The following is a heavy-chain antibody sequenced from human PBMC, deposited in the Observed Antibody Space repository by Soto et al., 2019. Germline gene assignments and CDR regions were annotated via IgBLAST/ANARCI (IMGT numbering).Heavy chain of an antibody. V-gene: IGHV3-23*01. J-gene: IGHJ4*02. Sequence: PGGFLRLSCAASGFTFSSYAMSWVRQAPGKGLEWVSAISGSGGSTYYADSVKGRFTISRDNSKNTLYLQMNSLRAEDTAVYYCAKDRSTTVTTTGIFDYWGQGTLVTVSS. CDR3: AKDRSTTVTTTGIFDY. D-gene: IGHD4-17*01. CDR2: ISGSGGST. CDR1: GFTFSSYA.